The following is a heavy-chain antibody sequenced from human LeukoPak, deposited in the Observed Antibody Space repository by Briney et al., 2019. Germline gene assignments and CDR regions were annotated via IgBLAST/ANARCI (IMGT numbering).Heavy chain of an antibody. J-gene: IGHJ4*02. CDR1: GCTFSSYG. CDR3: AREAFSYFDF. Sequence: GGSLRLSCAASGCTFSSYGMHWVRQAPGKGLEWVSSISSSSNYIYYADSVKGRFTISRDNPKNSLYLQMNSLRAEDTAVYYCAREAFSYFDFWGQGTLVTVSS. CDR2: ISSSSNYI. V-gene: IGHV3-21*01.